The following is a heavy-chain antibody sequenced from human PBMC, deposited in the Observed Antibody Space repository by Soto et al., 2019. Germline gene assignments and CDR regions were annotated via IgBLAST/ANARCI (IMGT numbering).Heavy chain of an antibody. CDR3: AKMYYDFWSGYYSGRYFAY. Sequence: SETLSLTCAVSGGSIISSNWWSWVRQPPGKGLEWIGEIYHSGSTNYKPSLMSRVTISVDKSKNQFSLKLSSVTAADTAVYYCAKMYYDFWSGYYSGRYFAYWGQGTLVIVSS. V-gene: IGHV4-4*02. CDR1: GGSIISSNW. D-gene: IGHD3-3*01. CDR2: IYHSGST. J-gene: IGHJ4*02.